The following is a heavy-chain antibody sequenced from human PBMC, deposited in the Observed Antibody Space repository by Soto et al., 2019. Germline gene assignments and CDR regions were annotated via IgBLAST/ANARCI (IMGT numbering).Heavy chain of an antibody. J-gene: IGHJ4*02. V-gene: IGHV3-33*01. Sequence: GGSLRLSCAASGFTFSNYAIHWVRQAPGKGLEWVAVIWYDGSNKHYVDSVKGRFTISRDNSKNTVYLQMNSLRVGDTAVYFCARVARVASSWYYLDYWGQGTLVTVSS. D-gene: IGHD6-13*01. CDR1: GFTFSNYA. CDR2: IWYDGSNK. CDR3: ARVARVASSWYYLDY.